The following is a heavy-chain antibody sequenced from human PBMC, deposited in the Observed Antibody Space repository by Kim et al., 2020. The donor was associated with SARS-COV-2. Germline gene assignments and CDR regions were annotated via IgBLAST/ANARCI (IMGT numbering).Heavy chain of an antibody. D-gene: IGHD2-21*02. CDR1: GFTFGDYA. J-gene: IGHJ6*02. CDR2: IRSKAYGGTT. Sequence: GGSLRLSCTASGFTFGDYAMSWFRQAPGRGLEWVGFIRSKAYGGTTEYAASVKGRFTISRDDSKSIAYLQMNSLKTEDTAVYYCTRGGDRSYYYYGMDVWGQGTTVTVSS. V-gene: IGHV3-49*03. CDR3: TRGGDRSYYYYGMDV.